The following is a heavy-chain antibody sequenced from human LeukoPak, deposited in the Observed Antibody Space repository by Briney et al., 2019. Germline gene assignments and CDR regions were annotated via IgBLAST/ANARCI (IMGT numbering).Heavy chain of an antibody. Sequence: ASVKVSGKASGYTFTSYDINWVRQATGQGLEWMGWINPNSGGTNYAQNFQGRVTMTRDTSISTAYLELNSLTSDDTAVYYCARLSSSSNYYYYYYMDVWGKGTTVTVSS. J-gene: IGHJ6*03. D-gene: IGHD4-11*01. V-gene: IGHV1-2*02. CDR3: ARLSSSSNYYYYYYMDV. CDR1: GYTFTSYD. CDR2: INPNSGGT.